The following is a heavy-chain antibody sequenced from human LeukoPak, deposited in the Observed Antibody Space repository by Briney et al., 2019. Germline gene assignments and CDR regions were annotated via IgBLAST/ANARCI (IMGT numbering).Heavy chain of an antibody. J-gene: IGHJ3*02. CDR1: GASISKYY. V-gene: IGHV4-59*01. CDR3: ARVRSMTTVRDSFNI. CDR2: SSYTGST. Sequence: SETLSLTCTVSGASISKYYWSWIRQTPGKRLEWIAYSSYTGSTALNPSLDSRVTISIDTSKNQLSLKLTSVTAADTAVYYCARVRSMTTVRDSFNIWGQGTPVTVSS. D-gene: IGHD4-11*01.